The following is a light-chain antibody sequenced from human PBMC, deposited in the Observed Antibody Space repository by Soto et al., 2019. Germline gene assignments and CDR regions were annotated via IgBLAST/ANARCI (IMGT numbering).Light chain of an antibody. CDR2: DVN. Sequence: QSVLPQPASVSGSPGQSITFSCTGTSSDVGSYDYVSWHQQHPGKAPKLIIYDVNNRPSGGPSRFSGPKSGNTASLIISGLQTEDEADYYCCAYSTSGTHVFGTGTKVTVL. V-gene: IGLV2-14*03. J-gene: IGLJ1*01. CDR1: SSDVGSYDY. CDR3: CAYSTSGTHV.